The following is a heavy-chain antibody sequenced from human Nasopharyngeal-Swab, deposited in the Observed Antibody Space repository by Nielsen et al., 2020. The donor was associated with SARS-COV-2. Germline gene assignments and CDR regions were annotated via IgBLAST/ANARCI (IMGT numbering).Heavy chain of an antibody. CDR1: GGSISNYY. Sequence: SETLSLTCTVSGGSISNYYWSWIRQPPGKGLEWIGYLYYSGSTTYNPSLKSRVTISADTSKNQFSLNLSSVSAADTAVYYCARVIGGQYELLYNWFDPWGQGTLVIVSS. J-gene: IGHJ5*02. V-gene: IGHV4-59*01. D-gene: IGHD2-2*01. CDR2: LYYSGST. CDR3: ARVIGGQYELLYNWFDP.